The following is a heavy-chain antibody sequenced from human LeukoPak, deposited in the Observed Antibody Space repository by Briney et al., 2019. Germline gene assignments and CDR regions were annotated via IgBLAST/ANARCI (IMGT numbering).Heavy chain of an antibody. J-gene: IGHJ6*03. CDR3: ARLPEWGHCSGGSCSPRYYYYYMDV. CDR1: GGSFSGYY. V-gene: IGHV4-34*01. D-gene: IGHD2-15*01. CDR2: INHSGST. Sequence: SETLSLTCAVYGGSFSGYYWSWIRQPPGKGLEWIGEINHSGSTNYNPSLKSRVTISVDTSKNQFSLKLSSVTAADTAVYYCARLPEWGHCSGGSCSPRYYYYYMDVWGKGTTVTASS.